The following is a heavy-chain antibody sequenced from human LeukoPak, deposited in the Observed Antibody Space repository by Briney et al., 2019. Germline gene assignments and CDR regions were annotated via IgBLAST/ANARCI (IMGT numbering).Heavy chain of an antibody. J-gene: IGHJ3*02. Sequence: SETLSLTCTVSGGSISSYYWSWIRQPPGKGLEWIGYIYYSGSTNYNPSLKSRVTISVDTSKNQFSLKLSSVTAADTAVYYCASVDAPKMLRYAFDIWGQGTMVTVSS. CDR2: IYYSGST. CDR3: ASVDAPKMLRYAFDI. D-gene: IGHD4-17*01. CDR1: GGSISSYY. V-gene: IGHV4-59*12.